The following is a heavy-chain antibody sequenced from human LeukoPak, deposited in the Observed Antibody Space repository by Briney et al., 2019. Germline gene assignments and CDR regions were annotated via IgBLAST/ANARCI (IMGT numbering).Heavy chain of an antibody. Sequence: GGSLRLSCAASGFTLSSYAMSWVRQAPGKGLEWVSSISASGGGTYYADSVKGRFTISRDTSKNTLYLQMNSLRAEDSAVYYCAKDSTRDGYNFDYFDYWGQGTLVTVSS. J-gene: IGHJ4*02. CDR3: AKDSTRDGYNFDYFDY. CDR2: ISASGGGT. V-gene: IGHV3-23*01. CDR1: GFTLSSYA. D-gene: IGHD5-24*01.